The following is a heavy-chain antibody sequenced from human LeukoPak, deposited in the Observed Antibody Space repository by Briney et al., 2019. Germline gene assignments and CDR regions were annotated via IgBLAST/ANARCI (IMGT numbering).Heavy chain of an antibody. J-gene: IGHJ6*02. Sequence: SETLSLTCTVSGFSISSGGYYWSWIRQHPGKGWEWIGYIDYSGSTYYNPSLKSRVTISVDTSKNKFSMKLSSVTAADTAVYYCARDRRVDCSGGSCYFDYYYYGMDVWGQGTTVTVSS. D-gene: IGHD2-15*01. V-gene: IGHV4-31*03. CDR3: ARDRRVDCSGGSCYFDYYYYGMDV. CDR1: GFSISSGGYY. CDR2: IDYSGST.